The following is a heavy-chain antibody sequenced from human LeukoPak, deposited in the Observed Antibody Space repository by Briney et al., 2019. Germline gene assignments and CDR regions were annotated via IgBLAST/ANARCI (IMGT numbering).Heavy chain of an antibody. V-gene: IGHV3-23*01. D-gene: IGHD3-10*01. J-gene: IGHJ4*02. CDR2: ISGSGGST. Sequence: GGSLRLSCAASGFTFKYAWMTWVRQAPGKGLEWVSAISGSGGSTSYADSVKGRFTISRDNSKNTLYLQMNSLRAGDTAVYFCATNSRGYSLYWGQGTLVVVSS. CDR1: GFTFKYA. CDR3: ATNSRGYSLY.